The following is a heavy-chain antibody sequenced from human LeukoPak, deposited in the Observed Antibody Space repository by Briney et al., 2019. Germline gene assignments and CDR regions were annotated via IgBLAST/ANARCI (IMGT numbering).Heavy chain of an antibody. J-gene: IGHJ4*02. Sequence: SGGSLRLSCAASGFAFNSFAMNWARQAPGKGLERVSSISNSDGSSHYADFVKGRFTISRDNSKNTLHLQMNSLRAEDTAVYYCAKSLGVGGYTRYKGFDQWGRGTLVTVSS. CDR1: GFAFNSFA. V-gene: IGHV3-23*01. CDR3: AKSLGVGGYTRYKGFDQ. CDR2: ISNSDGSS. D-gene: IGHD3-16*02.